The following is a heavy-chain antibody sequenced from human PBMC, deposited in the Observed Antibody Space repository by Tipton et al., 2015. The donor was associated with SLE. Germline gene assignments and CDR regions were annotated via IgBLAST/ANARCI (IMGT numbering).Heavy chain of an antibody. CDR1: GVSISTSRYY. CDR2: LYAGGST. J-gene: IGHJ5*02. CDR3: ARARGSNWFDP. V-gene: IGHV4-39*02. Sequence: TLSLTCSVSGVSISTSRYYWGWIRQSPGQGLEWVGSLYAGGSTYFHPSLKSRASISADASKNHFSLKLNSVTAADTAVYYCARARGSNWFDPWGQGTLVTVSP. D-gene: IGHD3-10*01.